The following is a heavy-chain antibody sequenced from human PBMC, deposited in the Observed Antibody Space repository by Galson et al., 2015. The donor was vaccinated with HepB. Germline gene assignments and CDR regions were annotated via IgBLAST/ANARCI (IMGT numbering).Heavy chain of an antibody. V-gene: IGHV2-70*11. CDR2: IDWDDDE. Sequence: PALVTPTQTLTLTCTFSGFSLSTSGMCVSWIRQPPGKALGWLARIDWDDDEYYTTSLKTRLTISKDTSKNQVVLTMTNMDPVDTATYYCARIRAYYDYVWGSYRPGFGMDVWGQGTTVTVSS. CDR3: ARIRAYYDYVWGSYRPGFGMDV. D-gene: IGHD3-16*02. J-gene: IGHJ6*02. CDR1: GFSLSTSGMC.